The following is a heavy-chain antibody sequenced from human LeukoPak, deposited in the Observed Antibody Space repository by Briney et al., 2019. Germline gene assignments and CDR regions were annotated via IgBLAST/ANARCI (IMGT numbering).Heavy chain of an antibody. CDR3: ARDSNVLLWFGELSHFDY. CDR2: ISYDGSNK. Sequence: GGSLRLSCAASGFTFSSYAMHWVRQAPGEGLEWVAVISYDGSNKYYADSVKGRFTISRDNSKNTLYLQMNSLRAEDTAVYYCARDSNVLLWFGELSHFDYWGQGTLVTVSS. D-gene: IGHD3-10*01. V-gene: IGHV3-30-3*01. J-gene: IGHJ4*02. CDR1: GFTFSSYA.